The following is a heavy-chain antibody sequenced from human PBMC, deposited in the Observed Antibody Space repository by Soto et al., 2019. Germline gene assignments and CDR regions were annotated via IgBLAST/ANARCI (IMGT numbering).Heavy chain of an antibody. D-gene: IGHD4-17*01. CDR1: GYTFTGYY. V-gene: IGHV1-2*04. CDR3: AIYQGTTADYYYGMDV. J-gene: IGHJ6*02. Sequence: ASVKVSCKASGYTFTGYYMHWVRQAPGQGLEWMGWINPNSGGTNYAQKFQGWVTMTRDTSISTAYMELSRLRSDDTAVYYCAIYQGTTADYYYGMDVWGQGTTVTVSS. CDR2: INPNSGGT.